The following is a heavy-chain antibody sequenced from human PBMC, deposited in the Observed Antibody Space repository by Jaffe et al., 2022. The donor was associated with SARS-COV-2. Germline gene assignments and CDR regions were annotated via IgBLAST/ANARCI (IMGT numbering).Heavy chain of an antibody. D-gene: IGHD3-10*01. V-gene: IGHV4-39*02. CDR1: GGSISSSSYY. J-gene: IGHJ6*03. CDR2: IYYSGST. CDR3: AREKESLLWFGELSVGPTNYYMDV. Sequence: QLQLQESGPGLVKPSETLSLTCTVSGGSISSSSYYWGWIRQPPGKGLEWIGSIYYSGSTYYNPSLKSRVTISVDTSKNQFSLKLSSVTAADTAVYYCAREKESLLWFGELSVGPTNYYMDVWGKGTTVTVSS.